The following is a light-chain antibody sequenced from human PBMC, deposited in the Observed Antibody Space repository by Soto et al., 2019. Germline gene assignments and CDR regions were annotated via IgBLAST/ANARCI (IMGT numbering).Light chain of an antibody. J-gene: IGKJ5*01. CDR2: GAS. CDR3: QQYFNWPPIT. CDR1: QSVRSN. V-gene: IGKV3-15*01. Sequence: EILLTRSSGTLSLSPGEGATLSFRASQSVRSNLAWYQQKPGQAPRLLIYGASTRATGIPARFSGSGSGTEFTLTISSLQSEDFAVYYCQQYFNWPPITFGQGTRLEIK.